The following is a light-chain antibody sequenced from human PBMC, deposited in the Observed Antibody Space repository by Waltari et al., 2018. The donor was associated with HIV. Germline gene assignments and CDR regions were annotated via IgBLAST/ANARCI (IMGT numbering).Light chain of an antibody. J-gene: IGKJ4*01. V-gene: IGKV3-15*01. CDR1: QSVSTN. Sequence: EIVMTQSPATLSLSPGERATLSCRASQSVSTNLAWYQQKPGQAPRLLMYGASTRATGIPARFTGSGSGTEFTLTISSLQSEDFALYYCQEYNNWSLFGGGTKVEIK. CDR2: GAS. CDR3: QEYNNWSL.